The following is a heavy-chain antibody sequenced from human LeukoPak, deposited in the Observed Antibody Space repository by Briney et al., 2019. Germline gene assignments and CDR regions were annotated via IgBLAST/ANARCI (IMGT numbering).Heavy chain of an antibody. CDR2: ISWNSGSI. CDR1: GFTFDDYA. J-gene: IGHJ4*02. CDR3: ASSVVSGY. V-gene: IGHV3-9*01. D-gene: IGHD4-23*01. Sequence: QPGRSLRLSCAASGFTFDDYAMHWVRQAPGKGLEWVSGISWNSGSIGYADSVKGRFTISRDNAKNSLYLQMNSLRAEDTAVYYCASSVVSGYWGQGTLVTVSS.